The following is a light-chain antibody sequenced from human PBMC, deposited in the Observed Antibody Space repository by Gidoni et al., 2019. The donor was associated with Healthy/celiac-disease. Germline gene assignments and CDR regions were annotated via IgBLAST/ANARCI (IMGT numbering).Light chain of an antibody. CDR2: EVS. CDR3: SSYTSSSTLD. Sequence: QSALTQPASVSGSPGQSITSSCTGTSSDVGGYNYVSWYQQHPGKAPKLMIYEVSNRPSGVSNRFSGSKSGNTASLTISGLQAEDEADYYCSSYTSSSTLDFGTGTKVTVL. J-gene: IGLJ1*01. V-gene: IGLV2-14*01. CDR1: SSDVGGYNY.